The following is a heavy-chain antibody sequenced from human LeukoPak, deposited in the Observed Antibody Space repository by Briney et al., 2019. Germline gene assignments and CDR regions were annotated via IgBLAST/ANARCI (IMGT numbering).Heavy chain of an antibody. V-gene: IGHV3-23*01. CDR3: AKEGFDS. CDR1: GFTFSTYA. Sequence: SGGSLRLSCAASGFTFSTYAMGWVRQAPGKGLEWVSGISGRGSSTYYSDSVKGRFTISRDNSRNTLSLQMTSLRAEDTAVYYCAKEGFDSWGQGTLVTVSS. CDR2: ISGRGSST. J-gene: IGHJ4*02.